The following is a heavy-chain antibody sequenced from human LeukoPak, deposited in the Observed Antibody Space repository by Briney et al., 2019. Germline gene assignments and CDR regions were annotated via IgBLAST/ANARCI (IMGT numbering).Heavy chain of an antibody. CDR2: ISGSGGST. J-gene: IGHJ4*02. Sequence: LGGSLRLSCAASGFTFSSYAMSWVRQAPGKGLEWVSAISGSGGSTYYADSVKGRFTISRDNSKNTLYLQMNSLRAEDTAVYYCAKDSPSSGWYIEVDYWGQGTLVTVSS. CDR1: GFTFSSYA. V-gene: IGHV3-23*01. D-gene: IGHD6-19*01. CDR3: AKDSPSSGWYIEVDY.